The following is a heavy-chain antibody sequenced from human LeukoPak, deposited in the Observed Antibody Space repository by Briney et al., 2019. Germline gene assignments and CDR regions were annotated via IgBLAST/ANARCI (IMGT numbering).Heavy chain of an antibody. J-gene: IGHJ4*02. CDR3: AKTPGYSSSWYHY. Sequence: GGSLRLSCAASGFTFSSYWMSWVRQAPGKGLEWVANIKQDGSEKYYVDSVKGRFTISRDNSKNTLYLQMNSLRAEDTAVYYCAKTPGYSSSWYHYWGQGTLVTVSS. V-gene: IGHV3-7*03. D-gene: IGHD6-13*01. CDR1: GFTFSSYW. CDR2: IKQDGSEK.